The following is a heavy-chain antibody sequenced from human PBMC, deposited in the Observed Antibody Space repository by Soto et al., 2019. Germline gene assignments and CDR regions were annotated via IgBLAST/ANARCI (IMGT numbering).Heavy chain of an antibody. CDR2: IYYSGST. Sequence: SETLSLICTVSGGSVSSGSYYWSWIRQPPGKGLEWIGYIYYSGSTNYNPSLKSRVTISVDTSKNQFSLKLSSVTAADTAVYYCAREWTAISFDYWGQGTLVTVSS. J-gene: IGHJ4*02. V-gene: IGHV4-61*01. CDR3: AREWTAISFDY. CDR1: GGSVSSGSYY. D-gene: IGHD5-18*01.